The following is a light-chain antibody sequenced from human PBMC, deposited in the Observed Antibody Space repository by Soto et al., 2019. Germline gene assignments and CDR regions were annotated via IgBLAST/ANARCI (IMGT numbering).Light chain of an antibody. CDR1: QSVSSN. CDR2: GAS. J-gene: IGKJ4*01. V-gene: IGKV3-15*01. CDR3: QQYNSWPLT. Sequence: EIVMTQSPVTLSVSPGEIATLSCWAGQSVSSNLAWYQQKPGQAPRLLIYGASTRATGVPARFSGSGSGTEFTLRISSLQSEHFAVYYCQQYNSWPLTFGGGTKVDI.